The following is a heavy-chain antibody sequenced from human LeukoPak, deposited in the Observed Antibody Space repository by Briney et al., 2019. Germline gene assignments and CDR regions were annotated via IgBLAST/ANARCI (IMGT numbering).Heavy chain of an antibody. J-gene: IGHJ4*02. CDR2: IKEDGSDK. Sequence: GGSLRLSCAASGFTFSNYWMDWVRQSPGKGLEWVANIKEDGSDKYYVDSVKGRFTISRDNAKNSLYLQMNSLRAEDTAVYYCAPGDIAAAPFDYWGQGTLVTVSS. CDR1: GFTFSNYW. D-gene: IGHD6-13*01. V-gene: IGHV3-7*03. CDR3: APGDIAAAPFDY.